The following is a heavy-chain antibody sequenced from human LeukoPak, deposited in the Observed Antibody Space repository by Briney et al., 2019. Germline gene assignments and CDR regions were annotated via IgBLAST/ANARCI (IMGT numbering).Heavy chain of an antibody. J-gene: IGHJ4*02. D-gene: IGHD1-14*01. Sequence: GGSLRLSCAVSGFNVTTTHMTWVRQAPGKGLEWVSFIYRGDGTDYAESVKGRFTISRDNSKNALYLQMNSLRVEDTAMFYCARPPYNWGQGTLLTVFS. CDR3: ARPPYN. V-gene: IGHV3-53*01. CDR1: GFNVTTTH. CDR2: IYRGDGT.